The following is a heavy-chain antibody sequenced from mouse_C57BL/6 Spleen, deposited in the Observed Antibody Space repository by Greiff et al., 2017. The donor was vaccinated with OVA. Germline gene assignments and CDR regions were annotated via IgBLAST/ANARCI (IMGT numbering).Heavy chain of an antibody. V-gene: IGHV1-26*01. CDR3: ARKGYYDYDGFAY. J-gene: IGHJ3*01. CDR2: INPNNGVT. Sequence: EVQLQQSGPELVKPGASVKISCKASGYTFTDYYMNWVKQSPGKGLEWIGDINPNNGVTSYTQKFKGKATLTVDKSSSTAYMEHRSLTSEDSAVYYGARKGYYDYDGFAYWGQGTLVTVSA. D-gene: IGHD2-4*01. CDR1: GYTFTDYY.